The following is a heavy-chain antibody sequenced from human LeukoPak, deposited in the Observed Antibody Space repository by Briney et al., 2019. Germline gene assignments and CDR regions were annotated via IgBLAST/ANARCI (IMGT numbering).Heavy chain of an antibody. CDR1: GYTFTGYY. V-gene: IGHV1-18*04. D-gene: IGHD3-10*01. CDR2: ISAYNGNT. J-gene: IGHJ6*02. Sequence: ASVKVSCKASGYTFTGYYMHWVRQAPGQGLEWMGWISAYNGNTNYAQKLQGRVTMTTDTSTSTAYMELRSLRSDDTAVYYCARGLYYYGSGQTDEDYYYGMDVWGQGTTVTVSS. CDR3: ARGLYYYGSGQTDEDYYYGMDV.